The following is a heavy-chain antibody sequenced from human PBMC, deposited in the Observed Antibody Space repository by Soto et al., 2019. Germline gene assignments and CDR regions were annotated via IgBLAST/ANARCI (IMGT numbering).Heavy chain of an antibody. CDR2: IIPIFGTA. V-gene: IGHV1-69*13. Sequence: GASVKVSCKASGGTFSSYAISWVRQAPGQGLEWMGGIIPIFGTANYAQKFQGRVTITADESTSTAYMELSSLRSEDTAVYYCARRNYDFWTGGTPANYYYYGMDVWGQGTTVTVSS. D-gene: IGHD3-3*01. CDR3: ARRNYDFWTGGTPANYYYYGMDV. J-gene: IGHJ6*02. CDR1: GGTFSSYA.